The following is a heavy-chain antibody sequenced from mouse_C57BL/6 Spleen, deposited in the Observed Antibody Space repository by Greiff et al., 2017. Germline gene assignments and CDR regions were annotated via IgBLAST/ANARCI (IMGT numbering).Heavy chain of an antibody. CDR2: INPGSGGT. CDR3: ARGGTMIKGWFAY. CDR1: GYAFTNYL. Sequence: QVQLQQSGAELVRPGTSVKVSCKASGYAFTNYLIEWVKQRPGQGLEWIGVINPGSGGTNYNEKFKGKATLTADKSSSTAYMQLSSLTSEDSAVYFCARGGTMIKGWFAYWGQGTLVTVSA. V-gene: IGHV1-54*01. D-gene: IGHD2-4*01. J-gene: IGHJ3*01.